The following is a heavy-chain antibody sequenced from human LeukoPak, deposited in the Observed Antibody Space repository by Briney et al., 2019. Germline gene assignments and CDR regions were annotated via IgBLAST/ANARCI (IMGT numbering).Heavy chain of an antibody. CDR2: IRYDGSNK. D-gene: IGHD6-6*01. Sequence: GGSLRLXCAASGFTFSSYGMHWVRQAPGKVLEWVAFIRYDGSNKYYANSVKGRFTISRDNSKNTLYLQMNSLRAEDTAVYYCAKDLRRAGSQLVIMDYYYYMDVWGKGTTVTVSS. CDR3: AKDLRRAGSQLVIMDYYYYMDV. J-gene: IGHJ6*03. V-gene: IGHV3-30*02. CDR1: GFTFSSYG.